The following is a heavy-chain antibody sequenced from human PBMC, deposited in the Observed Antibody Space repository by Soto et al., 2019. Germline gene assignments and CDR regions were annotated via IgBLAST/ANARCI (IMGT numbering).Heavy chain of an antibody. CDR1: GLTFSGSA. Sequence: GGSLRLSCAASGLTFSGSAMHWVRQASGKGLEWVGRIRSKANSYATAYAASVKGRFTISRDDSKNTAYLQMNSLKTEDTAVYYCTRPSTTVIALDWGQGTMVTVSS. D-gene: IGHD4-17*01. J-gene: IGHJ3*01. V-gene: IGHV3-73*01. CDR3: TRPSTTVIALD. CDR2: IRSKANSYAT.